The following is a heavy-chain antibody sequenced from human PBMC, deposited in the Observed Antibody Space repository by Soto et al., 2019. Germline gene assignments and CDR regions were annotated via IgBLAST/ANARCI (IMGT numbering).Heavy chain of an antibody. CDR2: IYYSGST. CDR1: GGSISSGDYY. D-gene: IGHD6-13*01. CDR3: ARDRSRDAFDI. J-gene: IGHJ3*02. V-gene: IGHV4-30-4*01. Sequence: SETLSLTCTVSGGSISSGDYYWSWIRQPPGKGLEWIGYIYYSGSTYYNPSLKSRVTISVDTSKNQFSLKLSSVTAADTAAYYCARDRSRDAFDIWGQGTMVTVSS.